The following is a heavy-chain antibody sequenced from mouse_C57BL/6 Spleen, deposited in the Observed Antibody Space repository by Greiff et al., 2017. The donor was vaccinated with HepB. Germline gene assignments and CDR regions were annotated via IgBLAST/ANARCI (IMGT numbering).Heavy chain of an antibody. D-gene: IGHD1-1*01. V-gene: IGHV1-26*01. J-gene: IGHJ1*03. CDR2: INPNNGGT. Sequence: EVQLQQSGPELVKPGASVKISCKASGYTFTDYYMNWVKQSHGKSLEWIGDINPNNGGTSYNQKFKGKATLTVDKSSSTAYMELRSLTSEDSAVYYCARDPFYYGRHFDVWGTGTTVTVSS. CDR3: ARDPFYYGRHFDV. CDR1: GYTFTDYY.